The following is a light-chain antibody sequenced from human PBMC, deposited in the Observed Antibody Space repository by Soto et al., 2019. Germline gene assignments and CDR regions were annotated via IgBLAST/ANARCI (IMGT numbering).Light chain of an antibody. CDR2: DAS. V-gene: IGKV1-5*01. CDR1: QTISSW. Sequence: DIQMTQSPSTLSASVGDRVTITCRASQTISSWLAWYQQKPGKAPELLIYDASTLESGVPSRFSGSGSGTEFSLTISSLQPDDFATYYCQQYYNYPLTFGQGTKVDIK. J-gene: IGKJ1*01. CDR3: QQYYNYPLT.